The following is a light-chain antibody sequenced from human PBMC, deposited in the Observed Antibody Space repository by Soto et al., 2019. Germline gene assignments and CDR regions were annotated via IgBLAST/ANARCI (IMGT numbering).Light chain of an antibody. V-gene: IGLV2-23*01. CDR1: SSDVGSYNS. CDR2: EGS. J-gene: IGLJ1*01. CDR3: CSYVGNPYV. Sequence: QSALTQPASVSGSPGQSIAISCTGTSSDVGSYNSVSWYQQHPGKAPKLMIYEGSKRPSVVSDRFSGSKSGNTASLTISGLQAEDEADYYFCSYVGNPYVFGTGTKLT.